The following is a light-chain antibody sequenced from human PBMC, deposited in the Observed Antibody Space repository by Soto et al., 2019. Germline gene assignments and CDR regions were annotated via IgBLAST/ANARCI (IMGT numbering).Light chain of an antibody. Sequence: EILLTQSPDTLSLSPGDRATLSCRASQSLSNSFLAWYQQKPGQTPRLLISGASIRAADIPDRFSGSGSGTDFSLTISRLEPEDFAVYFCQQYGRLPLSFGGGTTVEIK. CDR1: QSLSNSF. J-gene: IGKJ4*01. V-gene: IGKV3-20*01. CDR3: QQYGRLPLS. CDR2: GAS.